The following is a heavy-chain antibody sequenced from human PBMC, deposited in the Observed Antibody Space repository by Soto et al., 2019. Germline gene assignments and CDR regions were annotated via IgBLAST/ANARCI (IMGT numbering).Heavy chain of an antibody. V-gene: IGHV4-59*01. Sequence: SETLSLPCTVSGGSISTYYWNWIRQPPGKGLEWIGYIYYTGNTNYNPSLKSRVTISVDTSKNQFSLKLRSVTAADTAVDYCARVSGGNYERPFDYWGQGTLVTVSS. CDR3: ARVSGGNYERPFDY. J-gene: IGHJ4*02. D-gene: IGHD4-4*01. CDR1: GGSISTYY. CDR2: IYYTGNT.